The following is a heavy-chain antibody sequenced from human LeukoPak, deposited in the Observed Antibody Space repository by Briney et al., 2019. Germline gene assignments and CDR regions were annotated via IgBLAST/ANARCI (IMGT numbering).Heavy chain of an antibody. J-gene: IGHJ4*02. CDR1: GFTFSSYA. Sequence: GGSLRLSCTASGFTFSSYAMNWVRQAPGKGLEWISGISGSGGVTYYADSVKGRFTISRDNSKNTLYVQMNSLRAEDTAVYYCATRPIVGAPYWGQGTLVTVSS. V-gene: IGHV3-23*01. D-gene: IGHD1-26*01. CDR3: ATRPIVGAPY. CDR2: ISGSGGVT.